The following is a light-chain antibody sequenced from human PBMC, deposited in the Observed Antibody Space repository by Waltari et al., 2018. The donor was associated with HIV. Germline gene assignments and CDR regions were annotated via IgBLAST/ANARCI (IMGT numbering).Light chain of an antibody. CDR3: AAWDDSLRGSYV. Sequence: QSVLTQPPSASGPPGQRVIISCSGSSFNIGRTFVSWYQQVPGTAPKVLIFRDNQRPSGVPDRFSGSKSGASASRAISGLRSEDEADYYCAAWDDSLRGSYVFGPGTKVTVL. V-gene: IGLV1-47*01. CDR2: RDN. J-gene: IGLJ1*01. CDR1: SFNIGRTF.